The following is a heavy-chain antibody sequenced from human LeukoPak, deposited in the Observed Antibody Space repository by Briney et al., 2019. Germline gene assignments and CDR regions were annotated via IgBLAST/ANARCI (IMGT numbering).Heavy chain of an antibody. Sequence: SETLSLTCAVYGGSFSGYYWSWIRQPPGKGLEWIGEINHSGSTNYNPSLKSRVTISVDTSKNQFSLKLSSVTAADTAVYYCARDLEEFAPLWFGELPRAALVYWGQGTLVTVSS. CDR2: INHSGST. J-gene: IGHJ4*02. D-gene: IGHD3-10*01. CDR3: ARDLEEFAPLWFGELPRAALVY. CDR1: GGSFSGYY. V-gene: IGHV4-34*01.